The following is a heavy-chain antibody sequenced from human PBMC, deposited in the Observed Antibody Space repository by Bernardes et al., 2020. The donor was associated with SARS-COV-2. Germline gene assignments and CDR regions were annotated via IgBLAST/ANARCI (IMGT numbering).Heavy chain of an antibody. V-gene: IGHV4-34*01. CDR1: GGSFSGYY. D-gene: IGHD6-6*01. Sequence: SETLSLTCAVYGGSFSGYYWSWIRQPPGKGLEWIGEINHSGSTNYNPSLKSRVTISVDTSKNQFSLKLSSVTAADTAVYYCARGHGRAARPAAGCYGMDVWGQGTTVTVSS. J-gene: IGHJ6*02. CDR2: INHSGST. CDR3: ARGHGRAARPAAGCYGMDV.